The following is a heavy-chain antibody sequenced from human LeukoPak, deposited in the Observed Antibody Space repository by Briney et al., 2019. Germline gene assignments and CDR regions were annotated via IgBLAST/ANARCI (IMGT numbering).Heavy chain of an antibody. J-gene: IGHJ6*03. CDR3: AREGGRGWFGAFTVVLLGHYYYYYYMDV. CDR2: TYYRSKWYN. D-gene: IGHD3-10*01. Sequence: SQTLSLTCAISGDSVSSNSAAWNWIRQSPSRGLEWLGRTYYRSKWYNGYAVSVKSRITINPDTSKNQFSLQLNSVTPEDTAVYYCAREGGRGWFGAFTVVLLGHYYYYYYMDVWGKGTTVTVSS. V-gene: IGHV6-1*01. CDR1: GDSVSSNSAA.